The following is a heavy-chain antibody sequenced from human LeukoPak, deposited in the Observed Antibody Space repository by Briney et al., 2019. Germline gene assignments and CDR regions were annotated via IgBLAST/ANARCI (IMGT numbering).Heavy chain of an antibody. CDR1: GGSISSHY. V-gene: IGHV4-59*11. D-gene: IGHD6-13*01. CDR3: ARVAAAGKGWDSIDYYYMDV. Sequence: PSETLSLTCTVSGGSISSHYWSWIWQPPGKGLEWIGYIYYSGSTNYNPSLKSRVTISVDTSKNQFSLKLSSVTAADTAVYYCARVAAAGKGWDSIDYYYMDVWGKGTTVTVSS. J-gene: IGHJ6*03. CDR2: IYYSGST.